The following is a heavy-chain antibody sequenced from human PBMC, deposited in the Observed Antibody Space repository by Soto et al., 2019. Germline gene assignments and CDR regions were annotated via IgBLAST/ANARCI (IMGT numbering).Heavy chain of an antibody. CDR1: GGSFSGYY. CDR2: INHSDRD. J-gene: IGHJ4*02. V-gene: IGHV4-34*01. Sequence: QVQLQQWGAGLLKPSATLYLTCAVHGGSFSGYYWRWIRQPPGMGLEWIGEINHSDRDSYNPSAQNRVTISVDTSKNQFSPKLTAVTAADTALYYGARGTSASSSSIPLYYWGQGTLVTVSS. D-gene: IGHD6-6*01. CDR3: ARGTSASSSSIPLYY.